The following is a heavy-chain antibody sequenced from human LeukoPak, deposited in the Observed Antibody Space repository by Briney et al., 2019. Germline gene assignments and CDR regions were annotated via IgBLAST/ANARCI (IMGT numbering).Heavy chain of an antibody. Sequence: ASVKVSCKASGYTFTGYYMHWVRQAPGQGLEWMGWINPNSGGTNYAQKFQGRVTMTRDTSISTGYMELSRLRSDDTAVYYCARDHHVVRGVMDLWTQYYYYYYMDVWGKGTTVTVSS. V-gene: IGHV1-2*02. J-gene: IGHJ6*03. CDR1: GYTFTGYY. CDR3: ARDHHVVRGVMDLWTQYYYYYYMDV. CDR2: INPNSGGT. D-gene: IGHD3-10*01.